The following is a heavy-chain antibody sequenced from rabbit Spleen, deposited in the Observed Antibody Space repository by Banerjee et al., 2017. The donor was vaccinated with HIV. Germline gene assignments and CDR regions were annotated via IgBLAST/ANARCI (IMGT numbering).Heavy chain of an antibody. J-gene: IGHJ2*01. Sequence: QSLEESGGDLVKPGASLTLTCTASGFSFSSSYWICWVRQAPGKGLEWIACIVIGSGGGAYYASWAKGRFTISKTSSTTVTLQMTSLTVADTATYFCARSDVGSGWAFDPWGPGTLVTVS. V-gene: IGHV1S40*01. CDR1: GFSFSSSYW. CDR3: ARSDVGSGWAFDP. CDR2: IVIGSGGGA. D-gene: IGHD4-1*01.